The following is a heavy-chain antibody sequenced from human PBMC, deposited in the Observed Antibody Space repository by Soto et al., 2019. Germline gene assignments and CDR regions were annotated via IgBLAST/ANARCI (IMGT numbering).Heavy chain of an antibody. CDR2: VSDSGDTT. D-gene: IGHD3-22*01. Sequence: GGSLRLSCATSGFNFSTYAMTWVRQAPGKGLEWVSGVSDSGDTTYYADSVRGRFTISRDNSNNKLYLQMNSLRGDDTAVYYCAQRGGGGYYGAFDYWGRGTLVTVSS. CDR3: AQRGGGGYYGAFDY. J-gene: IGHJ4*02. CDR1: GFNFSTYA. V-gene: IGHV3-23*01.